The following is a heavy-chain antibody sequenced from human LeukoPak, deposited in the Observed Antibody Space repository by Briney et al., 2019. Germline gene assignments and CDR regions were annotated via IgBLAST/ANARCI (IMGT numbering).Heavy chain of an antibody. V-gene: IGHV3-7*05. CDR3: ARSNREFASGSGDY. Sequence: RGSLRLSCAASGFPFSTHWMSWVRQAPGKGLEWVANINQDGSQKSCVDSVKGRFSISRDNAKNSLYLQMHSLRAEDTAVYYCARSNREFASGSGDYWGQGTLVTVSS. D-gene: IGHD3-10*01. CDR2: INQDGSQK. J-gene: IGHJ4*02. CDR1: GFPFSTHW.